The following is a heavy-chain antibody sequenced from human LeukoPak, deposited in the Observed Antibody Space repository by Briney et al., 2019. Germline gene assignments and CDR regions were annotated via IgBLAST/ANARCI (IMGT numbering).Heavy chain of an antibody. CDR2: IRSKAYGGTT. J-gene: IGHJ4*02. Sequence: GRSLRLSCTASGFTFGDYAMSWFRQAPGKGLEWVGFIRSKAYGGTTEYAASVKGRFTISRDDSKSIAYLQMNSLKTEDTAVYYCTRGVALFPSCSSTSCYLHFDYWGQGTLVTVSS. D-gene: IGHD2-2*01. V-gene: IGHV3-49*03. CDR1: GFTFGDYA. CDR3: TRGVALFPSCSSTSCYLHFDY.